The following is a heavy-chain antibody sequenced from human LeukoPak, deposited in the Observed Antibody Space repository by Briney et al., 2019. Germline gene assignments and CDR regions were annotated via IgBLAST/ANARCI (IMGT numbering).Heavy chain of an antibody. J-gene: IGHJ4*02. V-gene: IGHV4-38-2*01. CDR2: IYHSGST. Sequence: SETLSLTCAVSGYSISSGYYWGWLRQPPGKGLEWIGSIYHSGSTYYNPSLKSRVTISVDTSKNQFSLKLSSVTAADTAVYYCASRTYFDERDYWGQGTLVTVSS. D-gene: IGHD3-9*01. CDR3: ASRTYFDERDY. CDR1: GYSISSGYY.